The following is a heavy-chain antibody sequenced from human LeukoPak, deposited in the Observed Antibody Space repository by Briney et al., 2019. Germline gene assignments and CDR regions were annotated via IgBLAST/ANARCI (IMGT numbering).Heavy chain of an antibody. CDR3: ARDRVGAAELDY. Sequence: PGGSLRLSCAVSGITLSNYGMSWVRQAPGKGLEWVAGLSGSGGGTNYADSVQGRFTISRDNPKNTLYLQMNSLRAEDTAVYYCARDRVGAAELDYWGQGTLVTVSS. D-gene: IGHD1-26*01. CDR1: GITLSNYG. CDR2: LSGSGGGT. V-gene: IGHV3-23*01. J-gene: IGHJ4*02.